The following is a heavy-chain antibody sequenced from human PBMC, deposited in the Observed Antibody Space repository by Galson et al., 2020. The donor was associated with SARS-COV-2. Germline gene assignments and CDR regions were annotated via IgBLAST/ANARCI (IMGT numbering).Heavy chain of an antibody. V-gene: IGHV5-51*01. CDR3: VRGTPGFEFFGDH. CDR1: GYSFTRYW. D-gene: IGHD3-10*01. CDR2: IYPDDSDI. Sequence: KVSCQGSGYSFTRYWIAWVRQMPGKGLECIGIIYPDDSDIKYTPSFEGQVTISADRSINTAYLQWRSLRASDTAIYYCVRGTPGFEFFGDHWGPGTLVTVSS. J-gene: IGHJ4*02.